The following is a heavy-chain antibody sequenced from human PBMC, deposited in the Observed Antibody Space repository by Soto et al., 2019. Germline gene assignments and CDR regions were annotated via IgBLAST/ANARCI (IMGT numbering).Heavy chain of an antibody. CDR2: INHSGST. Sequence: NPSETLSLTCAVYGGSFSGYYWSWIRQPPGKGLEWIGEINHSGSTNYNPSLKSRVTISVDTSKNQFSLKLSSVTAADTAVYYCARHFGYSYGYLNSLDYWGQGTLVTVSS. J-gene: IGHJ4*02. CDR3: ARHFGYSYGYLNSLDY. V-gene: IGHV4-34*01. D-gene: IGHD5-18*01. CDR1: GGSFSGYY.